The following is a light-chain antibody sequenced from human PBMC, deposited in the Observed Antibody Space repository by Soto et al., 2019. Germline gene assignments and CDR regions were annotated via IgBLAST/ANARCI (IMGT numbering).Light chain of an antibody. CDR2: DAS. J-gene: IGKJ1*01. V-gene: IGKV1-5*01. Sequence: DIQMTQSPSTLSASVGDRVTITCRARQSISSWLAWYQQKPGKAPKLLIYDASSLESGVPSRFSGSGSGTEFTLTISSLKPDDLATYYCQHYNSYSETFGQGTKVEIK. CDR1: QSISSW. CDR3: QHYNSYSET.